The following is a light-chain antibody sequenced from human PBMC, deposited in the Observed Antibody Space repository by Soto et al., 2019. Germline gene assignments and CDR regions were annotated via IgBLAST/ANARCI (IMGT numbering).Light chain of an antibody. V-gene: IGLV2-23*01. J-gene: IGLJ2*01. CDR2: EGS. CDR1: SSDVGSYNL. Sequence: HSALTQPASVSGSPGQSITISCTGTSSDVGSYNLVSWYQQHPGKAPKLMIYEGSKRPSGVSNRFSGSKSGNTASLTISGLQAEDEADYYCCSYAGSSIPFGGGTKVTVL. CDR3: CSYAGSSIP.